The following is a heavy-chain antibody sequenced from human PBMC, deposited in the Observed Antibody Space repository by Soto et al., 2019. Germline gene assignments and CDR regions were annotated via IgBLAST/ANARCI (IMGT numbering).Heavy chain of an antibody. CDR1: GGSISSYY. J-gene: IGHJ5*02. CDR2: IYTSGST. D-gene: IGHD3-3*01. Sequence: KPSETLSLTCTVSGGSISSYYWSWIRQPAGKGPEWIGRIYTSGSTNYNPSLKSRVTMSVDTSKNQFSLKLSSVTAADTAVYYCARGLPYYDFWSGYDDNWFDPWGQGTLVTVSS. CDR3: ARGLPYYDFWSGYDDNWFDP. V-gene: IGHV4-4*07.